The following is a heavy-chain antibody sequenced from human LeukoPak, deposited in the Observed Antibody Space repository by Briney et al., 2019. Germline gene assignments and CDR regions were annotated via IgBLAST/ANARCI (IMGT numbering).Heavy chain of an antibody. J-gene: IGHJ6*03. CDR2: IYYSGST. Sequence: SETLSLTCTVSGGSISSGDYYWSWIRQPPGKGLEWIGYIYYSGSTYYNPSLKSRVTISVDMSKNQFSLKLSSVTAADTAVYYRARRHCTNGVCYRGYYYMDVWGKGTTVTVSS. CDR1: GGSISSGDYY. V-gene: IGHV4-30-4*01. CDR3: ARRHCTNGVCYRGYYYMDV. D-gene: IGHD2-8*01.